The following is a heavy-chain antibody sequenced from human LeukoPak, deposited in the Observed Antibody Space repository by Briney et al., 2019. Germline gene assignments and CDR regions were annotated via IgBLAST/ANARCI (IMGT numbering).Heavy chain of an antibody. D-gene: IGHD4-17*01. CDR1: GGSFSGYY. Sequence: SETLSLTCAVYGGSFSGYYWSWIRQPPGKGLEWIGEINHSGSTNYNPSLKSRVTISVDTSKNQFSLKLGSVTAADTAVYYCARGSPYGDPQNWFDPWGQGTLVTVSS. CDR3: ARGSPYGDPQNWFDP. CDR2: INHSGST. V-gene: IGHV4-34*01. J-gene: IGHJ5*02.